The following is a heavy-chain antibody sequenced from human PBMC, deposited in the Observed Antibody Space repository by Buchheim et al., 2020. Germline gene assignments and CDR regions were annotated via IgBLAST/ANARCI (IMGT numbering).Heavy chain of an antibody. CDR1: GFNFQGSV. J-gene: IGHJ5*02. V-gene: IGHV3-73*01. CDR2: IRSRTNRYAT. CDR3: ARPNGSRFNWLDA. Sequence: EVHLVESGGGLVQPGGSLTLSCAGSGFNFQGSVIYWVRQAPGKGLEWIARIRSRTNRYATAYSESVKGRFIISREDVENKAFLQMNSLKPEDAAIYYCARPNGSRFNWLDAWGQGT. D-gene: IGHD2-15*01.